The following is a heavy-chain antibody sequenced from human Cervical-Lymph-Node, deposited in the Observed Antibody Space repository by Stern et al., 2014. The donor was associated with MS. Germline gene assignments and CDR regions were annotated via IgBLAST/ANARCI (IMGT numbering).Heavy chain of an antibody. CDR2: MYNSGAT. CDR1: GASISSGTYY. D-gene: IGHD1-26*01. CDR3: ARDDALGPTRYHYGMDV. Sequence: QVQLQESGPGLVKPSQTLSLTCTVSGASISSGTYYWSWIRQPAGKGLEWIGRMYNSGATNYNTSLKSRVTISLDTSNNHFSLSLRSVTAADTAVYYCARDDALGPTRYHYGMDVWGQGTTVTVSS. J-gene: IGHJ6*02. V-gene: IGHV4-61*02.